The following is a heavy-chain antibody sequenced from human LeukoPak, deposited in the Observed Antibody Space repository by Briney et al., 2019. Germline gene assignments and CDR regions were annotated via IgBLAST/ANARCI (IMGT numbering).Heavy chain of an antibody. D-gene: IGHD2-15*01. CDR2: ISGSGGST. CDR3: AKDRCSGGSCPPIY. Sequence: GGSLRLSCAASGFTFSSYAMSWVRQAPGKGLEWVSAISGSGGSTYYADSVKGRFTISRDNSKNTLYLQMNSLRAEDTAVCYCAKDRCSGGSCPPIYWGQGTLVTVSS. V-gene: IGHV3-23*01. J-gene: IGHJ4*02. CDR1: GFTFSSYA.